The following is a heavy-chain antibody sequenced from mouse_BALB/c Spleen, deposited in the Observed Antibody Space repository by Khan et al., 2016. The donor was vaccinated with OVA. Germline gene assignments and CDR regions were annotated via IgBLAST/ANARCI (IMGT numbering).Heavy chain of an antibody. V-gene: IGHV5-17*02. CDR1: GFTFSSFG. D-gene: IGHD1-1*01. CDR3: ARGYDCSSYGDAMDY. J-gene: IGHJ4*01. CDR2: ISSGSSTI. Sequence: EVELVESGGGLVQPGGSRKLSCAASGFTFSSFGMHWVRQAPEKGLEWVAYISSGSSTIYYADTVKGRFTLSRDNPKHTLILQMTSLWSEDTAMDYCARGYDCSSYGDAMDYWGQGTSVTVSS.